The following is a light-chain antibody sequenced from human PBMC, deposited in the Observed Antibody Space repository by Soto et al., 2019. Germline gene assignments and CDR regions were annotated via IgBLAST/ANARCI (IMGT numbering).Light chain of an antibody. CDR1: QSVLYSSNNKNY. CDR2: WAS. Sequence: DSVMTQSPDSLAVSLGERATINCKSSQSVLYSSNNKNYLAWYQQKPGQPPKLLIYWASTRESGVPDRFSGSGSGTDFTLTISSLQAEDVAVYYCQQSYGTPPTFGQGTKVDNK. J-gene: IGKJ1*01. CDR3: QQSYGTPPT. V-gene: IGKV4-1*01.